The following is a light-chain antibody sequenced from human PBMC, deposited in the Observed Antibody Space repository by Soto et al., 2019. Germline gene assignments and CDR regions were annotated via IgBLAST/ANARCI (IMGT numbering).Light chain of an antibody. CDR2: AIR. CDR3: RSYATSTAFL. Sequence: QSALTQPASVSGSPGQALTISCTGTSSDVGLDDYVSWYQQHPGKATRLIIYAIRDRPSGVSDCFSGSKSGNTASLTSSGLQAEDEADYYFRSYATSTAFLFGGGTKLTVL. J-gene: IGLJ2*01. V-gene: IGLV2-14*01. CDR1: SSDVGLDDY.